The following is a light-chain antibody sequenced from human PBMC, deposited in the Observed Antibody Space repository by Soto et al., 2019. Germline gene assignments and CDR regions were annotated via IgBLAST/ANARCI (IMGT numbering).Light chain of an antibody. V-gene: IGKV3-20*01. CDR2: GAS. J-gene: IGKJ1*01. CDR1: QSVSRY. CDR3: QQYSISPRT. Sequence: EIVSTQYPGTLSLSPGERGTLSCRASQSVSRYLAWYQQKPGQAPRLLIYGASSRATGIPDRFSGSGSGTDFTLTISRLEPEDFAVYYCQQYSISPRTFGQGTKVEIK.